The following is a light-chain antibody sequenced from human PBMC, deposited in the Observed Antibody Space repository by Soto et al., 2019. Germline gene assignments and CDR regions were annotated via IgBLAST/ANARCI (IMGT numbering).Light chain of an antibody. V-gene: IGKV3-20*01. CDR1: QSVSSSY. CDR2: GAS. CDR3: HQYGSSPT. J-gene: IGKJ3*01. Sequence: EIVLTQSPGTPSLSPGERATLSCRASQSVSSSYLAWYQQKPGQAPRLLIYGASSRATGIPDRFSGSGSGTDFTLTISRMEPEDFAVYYCHQYGSSPTFGPGTKV.